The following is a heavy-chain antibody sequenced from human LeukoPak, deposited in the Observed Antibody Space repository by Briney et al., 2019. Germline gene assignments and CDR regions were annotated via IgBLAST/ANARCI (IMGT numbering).Heavy chain of an antibody. J-gene: IGHJ4*02. CDR2: ISSSSNYI. D-gene: IGHD5-24*01. CDR3: AREMAAGTFDY. Sequence: GGSLRLSCAASGFTFSSYSMNWVRQAPGKGLEWVSSISSSSNYIYYADSEKGRFTISRDNAKNSLYLQMNSLRAEDTAVYFCAREMAAGTFDYWGQGALVTVSS. V-gene: IGHV3-21*01. CDR1: GFTFSSYS.